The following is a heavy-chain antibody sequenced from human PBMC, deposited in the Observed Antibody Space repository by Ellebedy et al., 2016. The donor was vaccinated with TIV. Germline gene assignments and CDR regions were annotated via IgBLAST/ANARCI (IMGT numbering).Heavy chain of an antibody. J-gene: IGHJ4*02. V-gene: IGHV3-15*01. CDR2: VKSKTDCGAA. CDR3: TTVYRYNYDSV. D-gene: IGHD5-18*01. CDR1: GFTFSNAW. Sequence: GGSLRLSCAASGFTFSNAWMNWVRQAPGKGLEWVGRVKSKTDCGAADYAAPVKGRFTISRDDSKTTLYLQMNSLKTEDTAVYFCTTVYRYNYDSVWGQGTLVTVSS.